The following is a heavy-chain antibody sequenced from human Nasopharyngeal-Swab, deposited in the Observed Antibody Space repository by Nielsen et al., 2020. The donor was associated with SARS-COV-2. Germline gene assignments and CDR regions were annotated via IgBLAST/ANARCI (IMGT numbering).Heavy chain of an antibody. Sequence: GESLKISCAASGFTFSSYGMHWVRQAPGKGLEWVAVISYDGSNKYYADSVKGRFTISRDNSKNTLYLQMNSLRAEDTAVYYCARGSAMVPSDYWGQGTLVTVSS. V-gene: IGHV3-30*03. D-gene: IGHD3-10*01. J-gene: IGHJ4*02. CDR3: ARGSAMVPSDY. CDR2: ISYDGSNK. CDR1: GFTFSSYG.